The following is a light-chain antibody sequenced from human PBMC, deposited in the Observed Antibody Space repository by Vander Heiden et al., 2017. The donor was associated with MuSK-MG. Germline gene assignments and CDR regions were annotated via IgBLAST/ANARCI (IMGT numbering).Light chain of an antibody. Sequence: DIQMTQSPSSLSASVGDRVTITCRASQSISSYLNWYQQKPGKAPKLLIYDASSLQSGVPSRFSGSGSGTDFTLTISSLQPEDFATYYCQQSYSTPRTFGGGIKVEIK. J-gene: IGKJ4*01. V-gene: IGKV1-39*01. CDR3: QQSYSTPRT. CDR1: QSISSY. CDR2: DAS.